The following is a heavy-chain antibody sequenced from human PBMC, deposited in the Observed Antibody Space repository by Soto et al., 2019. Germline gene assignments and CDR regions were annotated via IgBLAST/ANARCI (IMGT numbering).Heavy chain of an antibody. V-gene: IGHV1-3*04. Sequence: QVDLVQSGAEVKEPGASVRISCAASGYTFTSYGIHWVRQAPGQRLEWMGWINTGSSNTRYSPELQARVTIPTDTSASTASMQLNSVRSEDTPGYYRARATPTAGDIYFHQWGQGTVVTVSS. CDR3: ARATPTAGDIYFHQ. D-gene: IGHD6-13*01. CDR2: INTGSSNT. J-gene: IGHJ4*02. CDR1: GYTFTSYG.